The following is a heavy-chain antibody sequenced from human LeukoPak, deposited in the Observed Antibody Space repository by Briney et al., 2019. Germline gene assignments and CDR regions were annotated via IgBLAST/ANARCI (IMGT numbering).Heavy chain of an antibody. Sequence: EGSLRLSCAASGFTFRNYAMSWVRQAPGKGLEWVSAVSGRDDSTYYADSVKGRFTISRDNSKNTLYLQMNSLRAEDTAVYYCAKWGDYDILTGYYDSDYWGQGTLVTVSS. CDR1: GFTFRNYA. J-gene: IGHJ4*02. CDR3: AKWGDYDILTGYYDSDY. V-gene: IGHV3-23*01. D-gene: IGHD3-9*01. CDR2: VSGRDDST.